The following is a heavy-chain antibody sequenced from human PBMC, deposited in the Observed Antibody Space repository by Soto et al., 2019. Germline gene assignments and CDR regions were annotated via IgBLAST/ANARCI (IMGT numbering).Heavy chain of an antibody. CDR2: IWYDGSNK. D-gene: IGHD6-19*01. CDR3: ASERAVAGLTEYYYYGMDV. CDR1: GFTFSSYG. V-gene: IGHV3-33*01. J-gene: IGHJ6*02. Sequence: QVQLVESGGGVVQPGRSLRLSCAASGFTFSSYGMHWVRQAPGKGLEWVAVIWYDGSNKYYADSVKGRFTISRDNSKNXLXQQMTSLRAEGTAVYYCASERAVAGLTEYYYYGMDVWCQGTTVTVSS.